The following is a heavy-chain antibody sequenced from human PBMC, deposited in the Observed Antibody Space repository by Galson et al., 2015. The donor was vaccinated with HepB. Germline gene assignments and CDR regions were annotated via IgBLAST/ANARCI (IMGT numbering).Heavy chain of an antibody. Sequence: SVKVSCKASGYTFAGYYMHWVRQAPGQGLERTGWINPNGGTKYAQKFQGRVTMTGDTSISTAYMELSRLRSDDTAVYYCAREKIVGDSFDTWGQGTLVTVSS. CDR3: AREKIVGDSFDT. J-gene: IGHJ5*02. D-gene: IGHD1-26*01. V-gene: IGHV1-2*02. CDR2: INPNGGT. CDR1: GYTFAGYY.